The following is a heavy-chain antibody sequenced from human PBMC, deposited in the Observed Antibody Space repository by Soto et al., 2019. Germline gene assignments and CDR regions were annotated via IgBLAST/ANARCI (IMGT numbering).Heavy chain of an antibody. D-gene: IGHD2-2*01. CDR1: GGTFSSYA. J-gene: IGHJ6*02. CDR3: ASVYCSSTSCYLHYGIDV. CDR2: IIPIFGTA. Sequence: SVKVSCKASGGTFSSYAISWVRQAPGQGLEWMGGIIPIFGTANYAQKFQGRVTITADESTSTAYMELSSLRSEDTAVYYCASVYCSSTSCYLHYGIDVWGQGTTVTVSS. V-gene: IGHV1-69*13.